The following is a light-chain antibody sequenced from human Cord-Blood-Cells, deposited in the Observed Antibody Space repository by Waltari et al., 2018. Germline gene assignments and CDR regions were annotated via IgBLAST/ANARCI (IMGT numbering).Light chain of an antibody. J-gene: IGLJ2*01. V-gene: IGLV2-14*01. Sequence: QSALPQPASVSGSPGQSLTIPCTGTSSDGGGYNYVSWYQQHPGKAPKLMIYEVSNRPSGVSNRFSGSKSGNTASLTISGLQAEDEADYYCSSYTSSSTLAFGGGTKLTVL. CDR3: SSYTSSSTLA. CDR2: EVS. CDR1: SSDGGGYNY.